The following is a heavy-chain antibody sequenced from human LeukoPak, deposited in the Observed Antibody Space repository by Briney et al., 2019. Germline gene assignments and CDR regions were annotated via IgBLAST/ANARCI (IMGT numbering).Heavy chain of an antibody. D-gene: IGHD5-24*01. CDR2: IYYSGST. CDR1: GGSISSYS. Sequence: SETLSLTCTVSGGSISSYSWSWIRQPPGKGLEWIGYIYYSGSTNYNPSLKSRVTISVDTSKNHFSLKLNSVTAADTAVYYCARHGYNYDASLDYWGQGTLVTVSS. V-gene: IGHV4-59*08. CDR3: ARHGYNYDASLDY. J-gene: IGHJ4*02.